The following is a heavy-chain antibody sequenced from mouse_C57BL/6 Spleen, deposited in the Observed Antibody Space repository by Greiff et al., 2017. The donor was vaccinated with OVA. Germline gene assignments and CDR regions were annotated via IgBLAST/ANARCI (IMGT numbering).Heavy chain of an antibody. CDR1: GFSLTSYG. J-gene: IGHJ4*01. Sequence: VQGVESGPGLVAPSQSLSITCTVSGFSLTSYGVHRVRQPPGKGLEWLVVIWSDGSTTYNSALKSRLSISKDNSKSQVFLKMNSLQTDDTAMYYCARHITTVVATDYYAMDYWGQGTSVIVSS. CDR3: ARHITTVVATDYYAMDY. V-gene: IGHV2-6-1*01. D-gene: IGHD1-1*01. CDR2: IWSDGST.